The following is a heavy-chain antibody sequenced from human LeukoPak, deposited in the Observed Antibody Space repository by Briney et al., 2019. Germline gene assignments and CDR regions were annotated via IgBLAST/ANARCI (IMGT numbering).Heavy chain of an antibody. CDR1: GYTFTSYA. Sequence: GASVKVSCKASGYTFTSYAMHWVRQAPGQRLEWMGWINAGNGNTKYSQKFQGRVTITRDTSASTAHMELSSLRSEDTAVYYCARDAESGDYYYYGMDVWGQGTTVTVSS. V-gene: IGHV1-3*01. J-gene: IGHJ6*02. CDR2: INAGNGNT. D-gene: IGHD3-10*01. CDR3: ARDAESGDYYYYGMDV.